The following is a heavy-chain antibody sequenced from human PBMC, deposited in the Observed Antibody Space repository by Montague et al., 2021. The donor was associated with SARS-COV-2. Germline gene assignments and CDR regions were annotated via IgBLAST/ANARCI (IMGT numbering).Heavy chain of an antibody. CDR3: APAGPVAGDS. D-gene: IGHD6-19*01. Sequence: SLRLSCAASGFNFSVYAMNWVRQTPGKGLEWVSYINGGSSIMYYADSVMGRFTISRDNAESSLYLQMNSLRAEDTAVYYCAPAGPVAGDSWGQGTLVTVSS. CDR2: INGGSSIM. J-gene: IGHJ4*02. V-gene: IGHV3-48*03. CDR1: GFNFSVYA.